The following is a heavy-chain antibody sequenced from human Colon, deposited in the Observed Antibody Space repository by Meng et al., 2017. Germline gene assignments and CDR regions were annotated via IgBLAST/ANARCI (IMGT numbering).Heavy chain of an antibody. D-gene: IGHD2/OR15-2a*01. J-gene: IGHJ5*02. CDR3: ARESGLLSAIVEIGRAGRFDP. V-gene: IGHV4-38-2*02. Sequence: VRLQASGPGCVKPSETLPLPCAVSGYSLNSGYYGGWIRQAPGRGLEGIASMHHSGSTYYNPSLKTRLSLSIDTSRNELSLKLTSVTAADSAVYYCARESGLLSAIVEIGRAGRFDPWGLGTLVTVSS. CDR2: MHHSGST. CDR1: GYSLNSGYY.